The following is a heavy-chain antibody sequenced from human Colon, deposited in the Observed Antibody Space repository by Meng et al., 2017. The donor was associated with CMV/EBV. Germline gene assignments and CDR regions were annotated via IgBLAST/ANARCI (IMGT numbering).Heavy chain of an antibody. J-gene: IGHJ4*02. CDR2: ITPDKRDM. Sequence: GESLKISCATSGFTFNTFSMIWVRLAPGTGLELIAYITPDKRDMYYADSVRGRFTVSRDNAKNSLYLQMNSLRAEDTAVYYCARDVNWSFDYWGQGILVTVSS. CDR3: ARDVNWSFDY. V-gene: IGHV3-21*05. D-gene: IGHD1-20*01. CDR1: GFTFNTFS.